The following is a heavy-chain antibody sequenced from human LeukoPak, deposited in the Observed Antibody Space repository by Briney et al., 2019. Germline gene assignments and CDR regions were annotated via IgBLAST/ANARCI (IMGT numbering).Heavy chain of an antibody. V-gene: IGHV1-24*01. D-gene: IGHD3-22*01. CDR2: FDPEDGET. CDR1: GYTLTELS. CDR3: ATDFPKGGSSGYFSGSFDY. J-gene: IGHJ4*02. Sequence: ASVKVSCTVSGYTLTELSMHWVRQAPGKGLEWMGGFDPEDGETTYAQKFQGRVTMTEDTSTDTAYMELSSLRSEDTAVYYCATDFPKGGSSGYFSGSFDYWGQGTLVTVSS.